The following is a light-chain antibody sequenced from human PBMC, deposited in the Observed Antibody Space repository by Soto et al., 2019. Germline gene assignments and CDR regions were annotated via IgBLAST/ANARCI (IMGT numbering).Light chain of an antibody. CDR3: QQRSNWPLT. CDR2: DAS. J-gene: IGKJ4*01. CDR1: QSVSSY. V-gene: IGKV3-11*01. Sequence: EIVLTQSPATLSLSPGERATLSCRASQSVSSYLAWYQQKPGQAPRLLIYDASNRATGIPARFSGSGSGTYFTLTSSRLEPEDFAVYYCQQRSNWPLTFGGGTMVDIK.